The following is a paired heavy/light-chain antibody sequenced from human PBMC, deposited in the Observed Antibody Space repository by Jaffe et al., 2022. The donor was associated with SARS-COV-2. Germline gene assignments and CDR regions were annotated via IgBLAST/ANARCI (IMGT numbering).Heavy chain of an antibody. CDR3: AKDRGFIAALED. V-gene: IGHV3-23*01. J-gene: IGHJ4*02. Sequence: EVQLLESGGGLVQPGGSLRLSCAASGFTFSNYAMSWVRQAPGKGLEWVSGMGKTAGLTYYADSAKGRFTISRDNSKNMLFLHMNSLRAEDTAVYYCAKDRGFIAALEDWGQGTLVTVSS. CDR1: GFTFSNYA. CDR2: MGKTAGLT. D-gene: IGHD2-15*01.
Light chain of an antibody. CDR2: GAS. J-gene: IGKJ4*01. CDR3: QQYDNWPLT. V-gene: IGKV3-15*01. Sequence: EVVMTQSPVTVSVSPGERVTLSCRASQSVSNNLVWYQQKPGQAPRLLIHGASTRATGISARFSGSGSGTEFTLTISSLQSEDFAVYYCQQYDNWPLTFGGGTKVQIK. CDR1: QSVSNN.